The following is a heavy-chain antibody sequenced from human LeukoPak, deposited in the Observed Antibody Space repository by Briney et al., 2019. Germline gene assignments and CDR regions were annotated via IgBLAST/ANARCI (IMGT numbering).Heavy chain of an antibody. CDR2: IKSKTDGGTT. D-gene: IGHD5-12*01. CDR1: GFTFSNAW. CDR3: TTEGGYSGYDGDY. Sequence: GGSLRLSCAASGFTFSNAWMSRVRQAPGKGLEWVGRIKSKTDGGTTDYAAPVKGRFTISRDDSKNTLYLQMNSLKTEDTAVYYCTTEGGYSGYDGDYWGQGTLVTVSS. V-gene: IGHV3-15*01. J-gene: IGHJ4*02.